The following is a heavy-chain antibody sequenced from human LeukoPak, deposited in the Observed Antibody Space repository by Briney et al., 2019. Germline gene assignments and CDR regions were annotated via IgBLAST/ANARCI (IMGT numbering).Heavy chain of an antibody. V-gene: IGHV1-69*05. CDR2: IIPIFGTA. J-gene: IGHJ3*02. CDR1: GGTFSSYA. Sequence: SVKVSCKASGGTFSSYAISWVRQAPGQGLEWMGRIIPIFGTANYAQKFQGRVTITTDESTSTAYMELSSLRSEDTAVYYCARGRDIVLMVRYDSSGLLEPYAFDIWGQGTMVTVSS. D-gene: IGHD2-8*01. CDR3: ARGRDIVLMVRYDSSGLLEPYAFDI.